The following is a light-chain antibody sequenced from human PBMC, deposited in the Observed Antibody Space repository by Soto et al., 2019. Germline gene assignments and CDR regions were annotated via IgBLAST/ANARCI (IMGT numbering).Light chain of an antibody. J-gene: IGKJ5*01. CDR1: QSVSSY. CDR3: QQRSNWPPIT. V-gene: IGKV3-11*01. Sequence: EIVLTHSPPTLSLSPCERATLSFSASQSVSSYLAWYQQKPGQAPRLLIYDASNRATGIPARFSGSGSGTDFTLTISSLEPEDFAVYYCQQRSNWPPITFGQGTRLEIK. CDR2: DAS.